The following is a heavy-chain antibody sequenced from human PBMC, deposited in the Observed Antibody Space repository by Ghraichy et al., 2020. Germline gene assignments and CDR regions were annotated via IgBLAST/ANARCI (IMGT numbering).Heavy chain of an antibody. CDR3: ARDERPNCGGDCYPHPFDY. J-gene: IGHJ4*01. V-gene: IGHV3-21*01. CDR1: GFTFSSYS. Sequence: GGSLRLSCAASGFTFSSYSMNWVRQAPGKGLEWVSSISSSSSYIYYADSVKGRFTISRDNAKNSLYLQMNSLRAEDTAVYYCARDERPNCGGDCYPHPFDYWGQEPWSPSPQ. CDR2: ISSSSSYI. D-gene: IGHD2-21*02.